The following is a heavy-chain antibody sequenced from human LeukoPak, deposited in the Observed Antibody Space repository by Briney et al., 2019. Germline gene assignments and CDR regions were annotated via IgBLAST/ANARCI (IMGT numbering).Heavy chain of an antibody. Sequence: SETLSLTCTVSGYSISSGNYWGWIRQSPGKGLEWIGTIYHSGSNYYNPSLKSRVTISVDTSKNQISLRLSSVTAADTAIYYCARGNSDRFPPYMDYWGQGILVIVSS. CDR3: ARGNSDRFPPYMDY. D-gene: IGHD2-21*01. CDR1: GYSISSGNY. CDR2: IYHSGSN. J-gene: IGHJ4*02. V-gene: IGHV4-38-2*02.